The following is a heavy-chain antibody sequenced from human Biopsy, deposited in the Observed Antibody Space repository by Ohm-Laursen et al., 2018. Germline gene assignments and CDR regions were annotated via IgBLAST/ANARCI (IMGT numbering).Heavy chain of an antibody. CDR3: TRGGYYYDSLAYYYWFDP. D-gene: IGHD3-22*01. V-gene: IGHV1-2*02. J-gene: IGHJ5*02. CDR2: INAKTGDT. Sequence: ASVNVSCKASGYTFTGHHVHWVRQAPGQGLEWMGWINAKTGDTNYAQKFQGRVTMTRDTSISTAYVDLSSLRSDDTAVYYCTRGGYYYDSLAYYYWFDPWGQGTLVTVSS. CDR1: GYTFTGHH.